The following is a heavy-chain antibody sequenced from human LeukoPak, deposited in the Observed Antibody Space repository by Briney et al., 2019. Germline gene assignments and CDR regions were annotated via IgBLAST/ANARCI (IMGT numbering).Heavy chain of an antibody. V-gene: IGHV3-20*04. CDR3: ARPRGYGSGTYRYFDY. Sequence: GGSLRLSCAASGFSFDDYDMTWVRQAPGKGLEWVSGINWNGGSTSYADSVKGRFTIFRDNSKNSLYLQMNSLRAEDTAVYYCARPRGYGSGTYRYFDYWGQGTLVTVSS. D-gene: IGHD3-10*01. CDR2: INWNGGST. CDR1: GFSFDDYD. J-gene: IGHJ4*02.